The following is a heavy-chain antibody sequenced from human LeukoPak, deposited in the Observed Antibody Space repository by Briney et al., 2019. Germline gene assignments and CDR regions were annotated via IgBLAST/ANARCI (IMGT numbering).Heavy chain of an antibody. CDR3: ASVGGSGADY. D-gene: IGHD6-19*01. CDR2: INPNSGGT. J-gene: IGHJ4*02. V-gene: IGHV1-2*02. CDR1: GHIFTGFY. Sequence: ASVKVSCKASGHIFTGFYIHWVRQAPGQGLKWMGWINPNSGGTNYAQKFQGRVTMTRDTSISTAYMELSRLRSDDTAVYYCASVGGSGADYWGQGALVTVSS.